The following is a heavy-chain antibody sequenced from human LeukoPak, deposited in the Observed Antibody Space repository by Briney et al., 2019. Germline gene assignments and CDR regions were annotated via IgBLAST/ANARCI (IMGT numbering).Heavy chain of an antibody. CDR2: ISDSGDSA. D-gene: IGHD6-13*01. CDR1: GFTFSSYA. V-gene: IGHV3-23*01. CDR3: ARDGLSSSWQGFDY. Sequence: GGSLRLSCAASGFTFSSYAMSWVRQAPGKGLEWVSTISDSGDSAYYADSVKGRFTIFRDNSKITLYLQMNSLRAEDTAVYYCARDGLSSSWQGFDYWGQGTLVTVSS. J-gene: IGHJ4*02.